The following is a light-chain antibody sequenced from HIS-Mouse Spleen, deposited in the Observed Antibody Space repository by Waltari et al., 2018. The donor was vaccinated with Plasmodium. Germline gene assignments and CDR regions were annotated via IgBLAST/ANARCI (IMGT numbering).Light chain of an antibody. V-gene: IGKV3-20*01. J-gene: IGKJ1*01. CDR3: QQYGSSGT. Sequence: IVLPQSPGTLSLSPGERATLSCRASQSVSSSYLAWYQQKPGQAPRLLIYGASSRATGIPDRFSGSGSGTDFTLTISRLEPEDFAVYYCQQYGSSGTFGQGTKVEIK. CDR1: QSVSSSY. CDR2: GAS.